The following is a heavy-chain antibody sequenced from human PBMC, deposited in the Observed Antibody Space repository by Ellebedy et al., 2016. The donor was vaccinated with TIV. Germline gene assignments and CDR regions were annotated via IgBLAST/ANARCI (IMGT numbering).Heavy chain of an antibody. Sequence: ASVKVSCKASRYTFTGYYMHWVRQAPGQGLEWMGWINPNSGGTNYAQKFQGWVTMTRDTSISTAYMELSRLRSDDTAVYYCARDRTGTSFDYWGQGTLVIVSS. D-gene: IGHD1-1*01. CDR2: INPNSGGT. CDR1: RYTFTGYY. J-gene: IGHJ4*02. CDR3: ARDRTGTSFDY. V-gene: IGHV1-2*04.